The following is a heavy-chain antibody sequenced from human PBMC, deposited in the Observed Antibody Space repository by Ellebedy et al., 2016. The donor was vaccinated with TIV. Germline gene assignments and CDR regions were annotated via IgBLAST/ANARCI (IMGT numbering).Heavy chain of an antibody. V-gene: IGHV3-23*01. CDR1: GFTFSSYG. CDR3: TKDSGWEHDY. J-gene: IGHJ4*02. CDR2: ISGSDEST. Sequence: GESLKISCTASGFTFSSYGMSWVRQAPGKGLEWVSGISGSDESTHHADSVQGRFTISRDNSKNTLYLQMNSLRAEDTAVYYCTKDSGWEHDYWGQGTLVTVSS. D-gene: IGHD4-23*01.